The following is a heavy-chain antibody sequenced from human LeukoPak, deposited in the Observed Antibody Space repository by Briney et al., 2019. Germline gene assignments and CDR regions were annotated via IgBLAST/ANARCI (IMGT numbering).Heavy chain of an antibody. J-gene: IGHJ6*04. V-gene: IGHV3-66*02. Sequence: GSVRLSCATTGFTVNSKYMGWVRITQRKRLESVSVIYSGGSTYFAESVKGRFTISRDNSKNTLYLQMNSLRAEDTAVYYCARDYYDFWSGSLLVWGKGTTVTVSS. CDR1: GFTVNSKY. D-gene: IGHD3-3*01. CDR2: IYSGGST. CDR3: ARDYYDFWSGSLLV.